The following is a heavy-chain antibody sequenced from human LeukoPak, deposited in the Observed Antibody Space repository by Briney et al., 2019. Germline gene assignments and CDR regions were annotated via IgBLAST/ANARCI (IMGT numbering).Heavy chain of an antibody. D-gene: IGHD3-10*01. V-gene: IGHV4-59*12. Sequence: SETLSLTCDVSVGSIRGYYWSWIRQSPEKGLEWIGYIYPSGNTNYNPSLKSRLNLSVDTSKTQFSLRLSSVTAADTAVYYCAREDSGSYYNYYYFYMDVWGKGTTVTISS. CDR3: AREDSGSYYNYYYFYMDV. J-gene: IGHJ6*03. CDR2: IYPSGNT. CDR1: VGSIRGYY.